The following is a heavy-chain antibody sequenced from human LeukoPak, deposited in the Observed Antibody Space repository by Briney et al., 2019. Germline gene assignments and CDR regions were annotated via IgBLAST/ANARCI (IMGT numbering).Heavy chain of an antibody. Sequence: GGSLRLSCAASGFTFSNYGMHWVRQAPGKGLEWVAFIRHDGSNKYYADSVKGRFTISRDNSKNTLYLQMNSLRAEDTAVYYCATGVVAAAIFTFDIWGQGTMVTVSS. CDR1: GFTFSNYG. J-gene: IGHJ3*02. CDR3: ATGVVAAAIFTFDI. CDR2: IRHDGSNK. V-gene: IGHV3-30*02. D-gene: IGHD2-2*02.